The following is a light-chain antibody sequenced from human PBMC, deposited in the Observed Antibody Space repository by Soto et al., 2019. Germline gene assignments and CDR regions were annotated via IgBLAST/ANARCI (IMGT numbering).Light chain of an antibody. V-gene: IGLV2-23*01. CDR2: EDT. CDR3: SSYAGTSTFVL. CDR1: SSDIGRYNL. Sequence: QSVLTQPASVSGSPGHSISISCTGSSSDIGRYNLVSWYQHHPGKAPKLIIYEDTKRPSGVSDRISGSKSGNTASLTISGLQAEDEADYYCSSYAGTSTFVLFGGGTKVTVL. J-gene: IGLJ2*01.